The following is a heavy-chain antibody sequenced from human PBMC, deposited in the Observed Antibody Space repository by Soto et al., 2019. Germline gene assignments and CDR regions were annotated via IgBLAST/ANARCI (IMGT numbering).Heavy chain of an antibody. V-gene: IGHV4-31*03. CDR3: ARRYNWNLYYYYGMDV. CDR2: IYYSGST. Sequence: SETLSLTCTVSGGSISSGGYYWSWIRQHPGKGLEWIGYIYYSGSTYYNPSLKSRVTISVDTSKNQFSLKLSSVTAADTAVYYCARRYNWNLYYYYGMDVWGQGTTVTVS. CDR1: GGSISSGGYY. D-gene: IGHD1-20*01. J-gene: IGHJ6*02.